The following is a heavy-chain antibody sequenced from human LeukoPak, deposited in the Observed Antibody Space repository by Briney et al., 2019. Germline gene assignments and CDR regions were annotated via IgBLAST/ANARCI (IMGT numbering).Heavy chain of an antibody. V-gene: IGHV3-23*01. Sequence: PGRSLRLSCAASGFTFSSYAMSWVRQAPGKGLEWVSDVSGSGGSTYYADSVKGRFTISRDNSKNTLYLQMNSLRAEDTAVYYCAKSAAAAGRTYFDSWGQGTLVTVSS. CDR1: GFTFSSYA. D-gene: IGHD6-13*01. CDR3: AKSAAAAGRTYFDS. J-gene: IGHJ4*02. CDR2: VSGSGGST.